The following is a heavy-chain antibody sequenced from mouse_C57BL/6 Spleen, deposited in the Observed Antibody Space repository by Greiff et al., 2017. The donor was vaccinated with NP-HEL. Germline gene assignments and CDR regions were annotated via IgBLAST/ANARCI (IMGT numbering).Heavy chain of an antibody. CDR2: IDPSDSET. CDR3: AVYDYDGVGAWFAY. J-gene: IGHJ3*01. V-gene: IGHV1-52*01. Sequence: QVQLQQPGAELVRPGSSVKLSCKASGYTFTSYWMHWVKQRPIQGLEWIGNIDPSDSETHYNQKFKDKATLTVDKSSSTAYMQLSSLTSEDSAVYYCAVYDYDGVGAWFAYWGQGTLVTVSA. CDR1: GYTFTSYW. D-gene: IGHD2-4*01.